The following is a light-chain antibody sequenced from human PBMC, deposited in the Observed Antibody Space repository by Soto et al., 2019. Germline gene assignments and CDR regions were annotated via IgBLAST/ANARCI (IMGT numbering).Light chain of an antibody. CDR1: LNVNSY. V-gene: IGKV3-11*01. Sequence: ALARCAGTLCMSRGERATLSCRASLNVNSYLAWYQQKPGQAPRLVIYDASNRAPGIPARFSGSGSGTDFTLTISSLEPEDFAVSYCQQYNNWPPITFGQGTRLEIK. CDR2: DAS. CDR3: QQYNNWPPIT. J-gene: IGKJ5*01.